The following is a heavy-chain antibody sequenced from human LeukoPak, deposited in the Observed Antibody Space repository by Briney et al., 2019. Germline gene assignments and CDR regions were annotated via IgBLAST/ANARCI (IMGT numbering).Heavy chain of an antibody. J-gene: IGHJ4*02. CDR1: GFDFNGFS. V-gene: IGHV3-7*01. D-gene: IGHD1-26*01. Sequence: GGSLRLSCVVSGFDFNGFSMSWVRQAPGKGLEWVAIMEEYGSYIFYVDSVKGRFIISRDNARNSLYLQMNSLRAEDTAVYYCARMRSYYTGFDYWGQGTLVTVSS. CDR3: ARMRSYYTGFDY. CDR2: MEEYGSYI.